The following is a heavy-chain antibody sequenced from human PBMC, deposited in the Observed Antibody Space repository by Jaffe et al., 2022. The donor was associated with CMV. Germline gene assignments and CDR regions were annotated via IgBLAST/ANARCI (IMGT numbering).Heavy chain of an antibody. CDR1: GYTFTGYY. Sequence: QVQLVQSGAEVKKPGASVKVSCKASGYTFTGYYMHWVRQAPGQGLEWMGWINPNSGGTNYAQKFQGWVTMTRDTSISTAYMELSRLRSDDTAVYYCARGEIAVAGRTDAFDIWGQGTMVTVSS. CDR3: ARGEIAVAGRTDAFDI. CDR2: INPNSGGT. J-gene: IGHJ3*02. V-gene: IGHV1-2*04. D-gene: IGHD6-19*01.